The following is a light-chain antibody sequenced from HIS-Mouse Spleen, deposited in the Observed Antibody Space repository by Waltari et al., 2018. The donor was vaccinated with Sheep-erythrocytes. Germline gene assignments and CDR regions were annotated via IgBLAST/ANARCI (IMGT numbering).Light chain of an antibody. J-gene: IGLJ1*01. V-gene: IGLV1-44*01. CDR3: AAWDDSLNGYV. CDR2: SNN. Sequence: QSVLTQPPSASGTPGQRVPIPCSGSSSHIGSNTVTWYQQLPGTAPKLLIYSNNPRPSGVPDRFSGSKSGTSASLAISGLQSEDEADYYCAAWDDSLNGYVFGTGTKVTVL. CDR1: SSHIGSNT.